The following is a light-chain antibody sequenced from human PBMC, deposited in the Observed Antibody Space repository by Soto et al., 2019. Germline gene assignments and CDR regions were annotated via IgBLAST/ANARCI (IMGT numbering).Light chain of an antibody. Sequence: EIVLTQSPGTLSLSPGERATLSCRASQSVSSSYLAWYQQKPGQAPRLLIYGASSRATGIPDRFSGSGSGTDFPLTISRLEPEDFAVYYCQQYGSSQGWTFGQGTKVEIK. J-gene: IGKJ1*01. CDR3: QQYGSSQGWT. CDR2: GAS. V-gene: IGKV3-20*01. CDR1: QSVSSSY.